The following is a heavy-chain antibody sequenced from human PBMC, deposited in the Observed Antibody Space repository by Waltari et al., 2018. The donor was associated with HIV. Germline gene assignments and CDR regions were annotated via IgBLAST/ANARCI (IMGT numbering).Heavy chain of an antibody. D-gene: IGHD3-10*01. Sequence: QVQLQESGPGLVKPSETLSLTCAVSGYSISSGYYWGWIRQPPGKGLEWIGSIYHSGSTYYNPSLKSRVTISVDTSKNQFSLKLSSVTAADTAVYYCAREGGFSTMVRGVPDYWGQGTLVTVSS. J-gene: IGHJ4*02. CDR3: AREGGFSTMVRGVPDY. V-gene: IGHV4-38-2*02. CDR2: IYHSGST. CDR1: GYSISSGYY.